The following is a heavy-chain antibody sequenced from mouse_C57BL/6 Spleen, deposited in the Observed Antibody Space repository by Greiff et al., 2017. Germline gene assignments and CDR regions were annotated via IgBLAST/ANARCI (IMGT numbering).Heavy chain of an antibody. CDR3: ARDLYDYDGGYWYFDV. CDR1: GFTFSDYY. J-gene: IGHJ1*03. CDR2: INYDGSST. V-gene: IGHV5-16*01. Sequence: EVKVVESEGGLVQPGSSMKLSCTASGFTFSDYYMAWVRQVPEKGLEWVANINYDGSSTYYLDSLKSRFIISRDNAKNILYLQMSSLKSEDTATYYCARDLYDYDGGYWYFDVWGTGTTVTVSS. D-gene: IGHD2-4*01.